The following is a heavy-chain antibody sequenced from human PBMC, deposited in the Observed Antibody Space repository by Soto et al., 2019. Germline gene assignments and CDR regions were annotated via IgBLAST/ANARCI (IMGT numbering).Heavy chain of an antibody. Sequence: GGCLRLSCAASGFTCGNYWRHWVRQARGKGLEWVAVISYDGSNKYYADSVKGRSTISRDNSKNTLYLQMNSLRAEDTAVYYCAQFGDYGDYLYYYYGMDVWGQGTTVTVSS. V-gene: IGHV3-30*18. CDR2: ISYDGSNK. J-gene: IGHJ6*02. CDR1: GFTCGNYW. CDR3: AQFGDYGDYLYYYYGMDV. D-gene: IGHD4-17*01.